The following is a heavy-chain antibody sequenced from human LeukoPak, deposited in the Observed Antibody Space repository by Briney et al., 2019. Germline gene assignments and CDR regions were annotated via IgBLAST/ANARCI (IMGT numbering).Heavy chain of an antibody. Sequence: ASVKVSCKASGYSFTDKYMHWVRQAPGQGLEWMGRINPNSGGTNYVQKFQGRVTMTTDTSMSTAYMELSRLTSDGTAVYYCARAGGLSWFDPWGQGTLVTVSS. V-gene: IGHV1-2*06. CDR3: ARAGGLSWFDP. D-gene: IGHD3-16*01. J-gene: IGHJ5*02. CDR2: INPNSGGT. CDR1: GYSFTDKY.